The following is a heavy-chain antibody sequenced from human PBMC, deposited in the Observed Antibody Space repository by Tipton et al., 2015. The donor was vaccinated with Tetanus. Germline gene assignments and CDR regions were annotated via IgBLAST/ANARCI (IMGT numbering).Heavy chain of an antibody. V-gene: IGHV4-30-2*01. CDR3: ARATSTGPAYNWFDP. CDR2: MYYSGTT. J-gene: IGHJ5*02. D-gene: IGHD2-8*02. Sequence: LRLSCAVSGGSISSGGYSWTWIRQPPGKGLQWIGYMYYSGTTHYNPSLKSRVTISIDRSKNQLSLKLTSVTAADTAAYYCARATSTGPAYNWFDPWGQGTLVTVSS. CDR1: GGSISSGGYS.